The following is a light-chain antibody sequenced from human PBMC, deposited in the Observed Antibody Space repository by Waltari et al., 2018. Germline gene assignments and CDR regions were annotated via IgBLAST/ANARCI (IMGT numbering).Light chain of an antibody. CDR1: ENVSNY. Sequence: EIVLTQSPVTLSLAAGERATLSCRASENVSNYLAWYQQKPGQSPRLLIYDTSKRATGIPGRFSGSGYGTDFTHNINNLEAEDCAPYYCQQGVILPLTFGGGTKVEIK. V-gene: IGKV3-11*01. CDR2: DTS. J-gene: IGKJ4*01. CDR3: QQGVILPLT.